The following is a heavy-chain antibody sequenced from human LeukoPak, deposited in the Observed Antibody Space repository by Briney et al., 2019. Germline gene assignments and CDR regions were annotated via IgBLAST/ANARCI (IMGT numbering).Heavy chain of an antibody. Sequence: SETLSLTCTVSGGSVSSGAYYWSWIRQPPGKGLEWIGYIYNSGITNYNPSLKSRVTISEDTSKNQISLKLSSVTAADMAVYYCARDSLDCSGTSCYFSWFDPWGQGTLVTVSS. CDR1: GGSVSSGAYY. J-gene: IGHJ5*02. V-gene: IGHV4-61*08. CDR3: ARDSLDCSGTSCYFSWFDP. D-gene: IGHD2-2*01. CDR2: IYNSGIT.